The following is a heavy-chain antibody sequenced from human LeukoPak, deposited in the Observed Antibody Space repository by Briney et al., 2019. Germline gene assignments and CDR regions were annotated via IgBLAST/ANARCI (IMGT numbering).Heavy chain of an antibody. CDR3: AKDLGDCSGGSCYGNWFDP. V-gene: IGHV3-23*01. D-gene: IGHD2-15*01. Sequence: GGSLRLSCAASGFTFSSYAMSWVRQAPGKGLEWVSAISGSGGSTYYADSVKGRFTISRDNSKNTLYLQMNSLRAEDTAVYYCAKDLGDCSGGSCYGNWFDPWGQGTLVTVSS. J-gene: IGHJ5*02. CDR1: GFTFSSYA. CDR2: ISGSGGST.